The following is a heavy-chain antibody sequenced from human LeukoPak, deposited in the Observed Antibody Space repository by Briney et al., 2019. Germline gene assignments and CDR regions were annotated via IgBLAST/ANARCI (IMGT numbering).Heavy chain of an antibody. V-gene: IGHV4-34*01. CDR2: INHSGST. CDR3: ARGPVKGRGYYYYGMDV. J-gene: IGHJ6*02. CDR1: GGSISSYY. D-gene: IGHD6-19*01. Sequence: PSETLSLTCTVSGGSISSYYWSWIRQPPGKGLEWIGEINHSGSTNYNPSLKSRVTISVDTSKNQFSLKLSSVTAADTAVYYCARGPVKGRGYYYYGMDVWGQGTTVTVSS.